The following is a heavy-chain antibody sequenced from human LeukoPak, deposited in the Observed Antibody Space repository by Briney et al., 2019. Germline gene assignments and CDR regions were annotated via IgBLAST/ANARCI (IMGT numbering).Heavy chain of an antibody. CDR1: GGTFSSYA. CDR3: ARDMENYYDSSGFNWFDP. CDR2: IIPILGIA. D-gene: IGHD3-22*01. J-gene: IGHJ5*02. V-gene: IGHV1-69*04. Sequence: GASVKVSCKASGGTFSSYAISWVRQAPGQGLEWMGRIIPILGIANYAQKFQGRVTITADKSTSTAYMELSSLRSEDTAVYYCARDMENYYDSSGFNWFDPWGQGTLVTVSS.